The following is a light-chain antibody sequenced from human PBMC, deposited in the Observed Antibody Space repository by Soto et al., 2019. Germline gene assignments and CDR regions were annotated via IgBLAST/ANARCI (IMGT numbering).Light chain of an antibody. CDR3: QHYNNWPLT. V-gene: IGKV3-15*01. Sequence: EIVMTQSPATLSLSPGERATLSCRASQTIDNTLAWYQRKPGQAPRLLIYDASTRATGVPARFSGSGSGTDFTLTISSLQSEDFAVYYCQHYNNWPLTFGQGTRLEIK. CDR2: DAS. CDR1: QTIDNT. J-gene: IGKJ5*01.